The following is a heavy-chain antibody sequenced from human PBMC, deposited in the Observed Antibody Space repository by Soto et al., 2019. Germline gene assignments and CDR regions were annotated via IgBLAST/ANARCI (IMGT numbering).Heavy chain of an antibody. D-gene: IGHD3-22*01. V-gene: IGHV3-9*01. J-gene: IGHJ4*02. CDR1: GFTFDDYA. CDR3: AKWYYYDTSGHIDY. Sequence: DVQLVESGGGLVQPGRSLRLSCAASGFTFDDYAMHWVRQAPGKGLEWVSGISWNSGSIGYADSVKGRFTISRDNAKNSLYLQMNSLRAEDTALYYCAKWYYYDTSGHIDYWGQGTLVTVSS. CDR2: ISWNSGSI.